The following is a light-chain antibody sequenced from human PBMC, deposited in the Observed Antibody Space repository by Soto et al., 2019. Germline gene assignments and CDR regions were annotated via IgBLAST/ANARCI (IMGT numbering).Light chain of an antibody. J-gene: IGKJ2*01. CDR1: QSVSSSY. CDR2: VAS. V-gene: IGKV3-20*01. Sequence: EIVLTQSPGTLSLSPGERATLSCRASQSVSSSYLAWYQQKLGQAPRLLIYVASSRATGIPDRFSGSGSGTDFTLTISRLEPEDFAVYYCQQYGSSPPNTFGQGTKLEIK. CDR3: QQYGSSPPNT.